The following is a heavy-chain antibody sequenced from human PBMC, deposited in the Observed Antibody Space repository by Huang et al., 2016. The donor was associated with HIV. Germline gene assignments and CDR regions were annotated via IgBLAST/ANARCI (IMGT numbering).Heavy chain of an antibody. CDR3: VGYCTGGTCFEAFDI. CDR1: GGPISNSIHS. Sequence: QLQLQESGPGLVKPSETLSLTCTVSGGPISNSIHSWGWIRQPQGKGLEGIGSIDYSGATHHNPSLKSRVTMSVDASKSQISLNLISVTAADTALYYCVGYCTGGTCFEAFDIWGQGTRVTVSS. V-gene: IGHV4-39*01. CDR2: IDYSGAT. J-gene: IGHJ3*02. D-gene: IGHD2-8*02.